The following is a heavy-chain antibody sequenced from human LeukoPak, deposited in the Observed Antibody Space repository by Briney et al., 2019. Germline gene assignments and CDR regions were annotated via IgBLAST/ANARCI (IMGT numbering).Heavy chain of an antibody. Sequence: PSETLSLTCTVSGGSVSSYYWSWIRQPPGKGLEWIGHVYHTGNTNYNPSLKSRVTISADTSKNELSLKLSSVTAADTAVYYCARVFYCSGGSCMFDYWGQGTLVSVSS. CDR1: GGSVSSYY. J-gene: IGHJ4*02. V-gene: IGHV4-59*02. CDR2: VYHTGNT. CDR3: ARVFYCSGGSCMFDY. D-gene: IGHD2-15*01.